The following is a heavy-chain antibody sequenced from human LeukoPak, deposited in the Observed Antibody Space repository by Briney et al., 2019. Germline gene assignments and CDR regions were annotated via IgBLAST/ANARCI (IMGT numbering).Heavy chain of an antibody. V-gene: IGHV3-30*02. CDR1: GFTFSSYG. J-gene: IGHJ6*02. Sequence: GGSLRLSCAASGFTFSSYGIHWVRQAPGKGLEWVAFIRHDGSNKYFVDSVKGRFTISRDNSKNTLYLQMNSLRVDDTAVYYCAREEETQDYYYGMDVWGQGTTVTVSS. CDR3: AREEETQDYYYGMDV. CDR2: IRHDGSNK.